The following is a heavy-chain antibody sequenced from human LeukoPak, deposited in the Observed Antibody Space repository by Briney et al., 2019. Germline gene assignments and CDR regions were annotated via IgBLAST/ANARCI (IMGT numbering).Heavy chain of an antibody. D-gene: IGHD4-23*01. CDR2: IYPGDSET. Sequence: GSLKISCKVSGYSFTNYWIGWVRQMPGKGLEWMGIIYPGDSETRYSPSFQGQVTISVDKSISTAYLQWSSLKASDTAMYYCASGRNLDYGGRFDYWGQGTLVTVSS. J-gene: IGHJ4*02. V-gene: IGHV5-51*01. CDR1: GYSFTNYW. CDR3: ASGRNLDYGGRFDY.